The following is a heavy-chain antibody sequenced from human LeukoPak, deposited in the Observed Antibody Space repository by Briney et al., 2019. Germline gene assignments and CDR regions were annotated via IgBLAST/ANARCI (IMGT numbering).Heavy chain of an antibody. V-gene: IGHV4-34*12. CDR3: ARDGGLIAVANWFDP. Sequence: GSLRLSCAASGFTFSSYSMNWARQPPGKGLEWIGQIFHSGSTSYSPSLKSRGTILVDTSKNQSSLKLNSVTAADTAVYYCARDGGLIAVANWFDPWGQGTLVTVSS. CDR2: IFHSGST. CDR1: GFTFSSYS. D-gene: IGHD6-19*01. J-gene: IGHJ5*02.